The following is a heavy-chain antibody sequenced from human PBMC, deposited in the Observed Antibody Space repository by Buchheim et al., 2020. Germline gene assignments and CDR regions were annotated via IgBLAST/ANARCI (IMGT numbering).Heavy chain of an antibody. CDR1: GGSISSGGYY. V-gene: IGHV4-31*03. D-gene: IGHD2-2*01. CDR3: AREGGYCSSTSCYSYYYYGMDV. J-gene: IGHJ6*02. Sequence: QVQLQESGPGLVKPSQTLSLTCTVSGGSISSGGYYWSWIRQHPGKCLEWIGYIYYSGSTSYHPSLKSRVTISVDTSKNQFSLKLSSVTAADTAVYYCAREGGYCSSTSCYSYYYYGMDVWGQGTT. CDR2: IYYSGST.